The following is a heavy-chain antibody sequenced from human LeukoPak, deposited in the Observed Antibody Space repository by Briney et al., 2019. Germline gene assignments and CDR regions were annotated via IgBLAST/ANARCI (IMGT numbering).Heavy chain of an antibody. J-gene: IGHJ6*02. V-gene: IGHV4-4*02. D-gene: IGHD6-19*01. CDR2: IYHSGST. CDR3: ARICGQWLVTGHYGMDV. Sequence: PSETLSLTCAVSGGSISSSNWWSWVRQPPGKGLEWIGEIYHSGSTNYNPSLKSRVTISVDKSKNQFSLKLSSVTAADTAVYYCARICGQWLVTGHYGMDVWGQGTTVTVSS. CDR1: GGSISSSNW.